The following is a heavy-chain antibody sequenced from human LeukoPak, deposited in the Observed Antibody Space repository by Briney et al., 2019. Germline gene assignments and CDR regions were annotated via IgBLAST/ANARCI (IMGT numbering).Heavy chain of an antibody. CDR3: AKALRAAPGTTPGDY. Sequence: GGSLRLSCAASGFTFSNYAMTWVRQAPGKGLEWVSSIRGNGGNTYYADSVKGRFTNFRDNSKNTLYLQMNSLRVEDTAIYYCAKALRAAPGTTPGDYWGRGTLVTVSS. CDR1: GFTFSNYA. V-gene: IGHV3-23*01. CDR2: IRGNGGNT. D-gene: IGHD6-13*01. J-gene: IGHJ4*02.